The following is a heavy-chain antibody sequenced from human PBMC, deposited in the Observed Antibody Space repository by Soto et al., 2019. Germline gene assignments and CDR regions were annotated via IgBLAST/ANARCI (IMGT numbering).Heavy chain of an antibody. J-gene: IGHJ5*02. CDR2: ISGSGGST. CDR3: ASKGRFLEVPGAEPGGERGWFDP. V-gene: IGHV3-23*01. Sequence: EVQLLESGGGLVQPGGSLRLSCAASGFTFSSYAMSWVRQAPGKGLEWVSAISGSGGSTYYADSVKGRFTISRDNSKNTLYLQMNSLRAEDTAVYYCASKGRFLEVPGAEPGGERGWFDPWGQGTLVTVSS. CDR1: GFTFSSYA. D-gene: IGHD3-3*01.